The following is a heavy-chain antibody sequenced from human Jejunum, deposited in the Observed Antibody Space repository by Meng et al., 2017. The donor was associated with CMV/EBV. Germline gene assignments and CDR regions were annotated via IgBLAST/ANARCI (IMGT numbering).Heavy chain of an antibody. CDR3: AKDLYYGDPAAFPL. V-gene: IGHV3-21*01. CDR1: FALSSWN. CDR2: ISGNSNYL. Sequence: FALSSWNMNWVRQAPGKGLELVSYISGNSNYLYYADSLKGRFTISRDNAKNSLYLQMDSLRAEDTAVYYCAKDLYYGDPAAFPLWGQGTMVTVSS. D-gene: IGHD2-21*01. J-gene: IGHJ3*01.